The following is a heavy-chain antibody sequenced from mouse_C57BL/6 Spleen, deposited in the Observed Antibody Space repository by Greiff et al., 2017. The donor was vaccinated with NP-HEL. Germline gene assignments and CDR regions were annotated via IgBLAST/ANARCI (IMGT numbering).Heavy chain of an antibody. J-gene: IGHJ2*01. V-gene: IGHV1-69*01. CDR2: IDPSDSYT. CDR3: ARKYDGSYFDY. D-gene: IGHD1-1*01. Sequence: VQLQQPGAELVMPGASVKLSCKASGYTFTSYWMHWVKQRPGQGLEWIGEIDPSDSYTNYNQKFKGKSTLTVDKSSSTAYMQLSSLTSEDSAVYYCARKYDGSYFDYWGQGTTLTVSS. CDR1: GYTFTSYW.